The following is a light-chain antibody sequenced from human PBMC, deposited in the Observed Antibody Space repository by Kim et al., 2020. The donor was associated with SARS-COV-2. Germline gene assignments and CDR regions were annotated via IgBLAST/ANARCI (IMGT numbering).Light chain of an antibody. Sequence: EIVLTQSPGTLSLSPGERATLSCRASQSVSSSYLACYQQKPGQPPSLLINGAASRAAVIPDRCSSGGCATAFTLTISRLEPEDVAVYYCQQYDSSSWTFGQGTKLDIK. CDR2: GAA. J-gene: IGKJ1*01. V-gene: IGKV3-20*01. CDR1: QSVSSSY. CDR3: QQYDSSSWT.